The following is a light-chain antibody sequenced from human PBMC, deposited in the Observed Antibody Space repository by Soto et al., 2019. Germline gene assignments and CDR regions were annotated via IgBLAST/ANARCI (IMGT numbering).Light chain of an antibody. V-gene: IGLV2-8*01. J-gene: IGLJ2*01. Sequence: QSALTQPPSASGSPGQSVTISCTGSSSDVGGYNYVSWYQQYPGKATKLMIYDVSKRPSGVPDRFSGSKSGNTASLTVSGLQAEDEADYYCSSYAGTNNALFGGGTKLTVL. CDR2: DVS. CDR1: SSDVGGYNY. CDR3: SSYAGTNNAL.